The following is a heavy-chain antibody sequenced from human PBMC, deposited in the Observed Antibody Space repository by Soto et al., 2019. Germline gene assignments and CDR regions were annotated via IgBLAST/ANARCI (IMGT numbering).Heavy chain of an antibody. CDR3: ARVAYGNGWIFDY. D-gene: IGHD6-19*01. CDR1: GFTFSSYL. CDR2: IKQDGSEK. J-gene: IGHJ4*01. Sequence: GGSLRLSCAASGFTFSSYLMSWVRQSPGKGLEWVANIKQDGSEKYYVESVKGRFTMSRDNAKNSLYLQMNSLRAEDTAVYFCARVAYGNGWIFDYWGQGTLVTVSS. V-gene: IGHV3-7*01.